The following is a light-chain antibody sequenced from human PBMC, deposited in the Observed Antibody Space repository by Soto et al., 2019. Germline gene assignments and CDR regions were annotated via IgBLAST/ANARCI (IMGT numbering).Light chain of an antibody. V-gene: IGLV2-14*03. Sequence: QSALTQPASVSGSPGQSITISCTGTSSDVGGYNFVSWYQQHPGKVPKLMIFDVNRRPSGVSDRFSGSKYGNTASLTISGLQAEYEGDYYCCSYTSSSTHVFGSGTKVTVL. J-gene: IGLJ1*01. CDR3: CSYTSSSTHV. CDR2: DVN. CDR1: SSDVGGYNF.